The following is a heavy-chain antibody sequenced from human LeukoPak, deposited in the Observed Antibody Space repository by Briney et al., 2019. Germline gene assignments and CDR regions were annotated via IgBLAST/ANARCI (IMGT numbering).Heavy chain of an antibody. CDR1: AFTIDAHD. Sequence: GGSLRLSCADSAFTIDAHDMTWVRQAPGKGREWVANIKQDGSEKYYVDSVKGRFIISRDNAKNSLYLQMNSLRAEDTAVYYCARDHRGIYSPFDYWGQGTLVTVSS. D-gene: IGHD2-21*01. CDR2: IKQDGSEK. J-gene: IGHJ4*02. CDR3: ARDHRGIYSPFDY. V-gene: IGHV3-7*01.